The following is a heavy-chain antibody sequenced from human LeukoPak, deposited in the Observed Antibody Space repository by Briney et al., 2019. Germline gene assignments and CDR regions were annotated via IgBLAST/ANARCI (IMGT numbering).Heavy chain of an antibody. D-gene: IGHD3-22*01. V-gene: IGHV1-46*01. CDR2: INPGDGST. CDR3: ARALYYYDSSGYYPGNFQH. Sequence: ASVKVSCKTSGYTFTNYYLHWVRQAPGQGLEWMGIINPGDGSTNYARKFQGRVTMTRDTSASTAYMELSSLRSEDTAVYYCARALYYYDSSGYYPGNFQHWGQGTLVTVSS. CDR1: GYTFTNYY. J-gene: IGHJ1*01.